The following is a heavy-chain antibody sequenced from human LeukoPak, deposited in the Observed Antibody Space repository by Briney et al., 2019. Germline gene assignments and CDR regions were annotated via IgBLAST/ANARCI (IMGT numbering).Heavy chain of an antibody. Sequence: GGSLRLSCAASGFTFSSYGMHWVRQAPGKGLEWVAFIRYDGSNKYYADSVKGRFTISRDNSKNTLYLQMNSLRAEDTAVYYCSKVGLGGGSRVFIHFWGQGPGDTVSS. CDR1: GFTFSSYG. D-gene: IGHD2-15*01. CDR3: SKVGLGGGSRVFIHF. CDR2: IRYDGSNK. V-gene: IGHV3-30*02. J-gene: IGHJ4*02.